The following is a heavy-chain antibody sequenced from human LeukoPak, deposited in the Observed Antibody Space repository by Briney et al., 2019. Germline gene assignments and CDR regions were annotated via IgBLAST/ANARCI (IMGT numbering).Heavy chain of an antibody. Sequence: SETLSLTCTVSGGSISSYYWIWIRQPPGKGLEWIGYIYYSGGTNYNPSLKSRVTISVDTSKNQFSLKLSSVTAADTAVYYCAREDGSGSYTHWGQGTLVTVSS. V-gene: IGHV4-59*01. CDR3: AREDGSGSYTH. J-gene: IGHJ4*02. CDR2: IYYSGGT. CDR1: GGSISSYY. D-gene: IGHD3-10*01.